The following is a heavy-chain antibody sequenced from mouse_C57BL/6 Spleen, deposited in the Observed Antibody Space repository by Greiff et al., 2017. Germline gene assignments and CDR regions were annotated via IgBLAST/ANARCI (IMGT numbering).Heavy chain of an antibody. CDR2: IWRGGST. D-gene: IGHD2-4*01. CDR3: AKDYDYAEGLAY. J-gene: IGHJ3*01. V-gene: IGHV2-5*01. Sequence: QVKLQESGPGLVQPSQSLSITCTVSGFSLTSYGVPWVRQSPGKGLEWLGVIWRGGSTDYNAAFMSRLSITKDNSKSQVFFKMNSLQADDTAIYCCAKDYDYAEGLAYWGQGTLVTVSA. CDR1: GFSLTSYG.